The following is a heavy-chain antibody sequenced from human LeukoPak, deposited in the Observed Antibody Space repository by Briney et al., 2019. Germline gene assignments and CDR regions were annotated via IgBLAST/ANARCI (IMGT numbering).Heavy chain of an antibody. CDR1: GGTFSSYA. Sequence: SVKVSCKASGGTFSSYAISWVRQAPGQGREWMGRIIPIFGIANYAQKCQGRVTITADKSTSTAYMELSSLRSEDTAVYYCAVPTAMVTPLDYYYYGMDVWGQGTTVTVSS. J-gene: IGHJ6*02. V-gene: IGHV1-69*04. D-gene: IGHD5-18*01. CDR3: AVPTAMVTPLDYYYYGMDV. CDR2: IIPIFGIA.